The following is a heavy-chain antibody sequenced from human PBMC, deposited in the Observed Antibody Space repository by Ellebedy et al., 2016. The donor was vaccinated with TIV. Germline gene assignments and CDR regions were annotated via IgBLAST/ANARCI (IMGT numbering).Heavy chain of an antibody. CDR1: GGSFSAYY. J-gene: IGHJ4*02. Sequence: MPSETLSLTCAVYGGSFSAYYWSCIRKPPGKGLEWIGEINHSGSTNYNPSLKSRVTISVDTSKSQFSLKLSSVTATDTAMYYCARAVYGDYEDYWGQGTLVTVSS. CDR2: INHSGST. CDR3: ARAVYGDYEDY. D-gene: IGHD4-17*01. V-gene: IGHV4-34*01.